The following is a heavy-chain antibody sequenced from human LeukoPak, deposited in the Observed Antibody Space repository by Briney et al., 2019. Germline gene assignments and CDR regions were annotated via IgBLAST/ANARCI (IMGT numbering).Heavy chain of an antibody. Sequence: GGSLRLSCAASNFAFSTYAMSWARQAPGKGLEWVSTISGGGDVTYYADSVKGLFTISRDNSKNTLYLQMNSLRAEDAAVYYCAKAPVTSCRGAFCYPFDYWGQGTLVTVSS. J-gene: IGHJ4*02. V-gene: IGHV3-23*01. CDR2: ISGGGDVT. CDR1: NFAFSTYA. D-gene: IGHD2-15*01. CDR3: AKAPVTSCRGAFCYPFDY.